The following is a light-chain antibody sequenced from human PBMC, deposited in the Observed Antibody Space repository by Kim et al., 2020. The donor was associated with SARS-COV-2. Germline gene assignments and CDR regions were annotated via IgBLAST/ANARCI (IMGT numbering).Light chain of an antibody. CDR2: YDS. V-gene: IGLV3-21*04. J-gene: IGLJ2*01. Sequence: YELTQPPSVSVAPGKTASITCGGNNIGSKNVHWYQRKPGQAPVLVIYYDSDRPSGIPERFSGSNSGNTATLTISRVEAGDEADYYCQVWDITSYHVVFG. CDR3: QVWDITSYHVV. CDR1: NIGSKN.